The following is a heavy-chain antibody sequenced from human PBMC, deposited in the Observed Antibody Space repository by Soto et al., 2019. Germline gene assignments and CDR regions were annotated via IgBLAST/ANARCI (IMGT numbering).Heavy chain of an antibody. CDR1: GGTFSSYT. J-gene: IGHJ5*02. CDR2: IIPLLGIA. Sequence: QVQLVQSGAEVKKPGSSVKVSCKASGGTFSSYTISWVLQAPGQGRAWLGRIIPLLGIANYAQKFQGRVTRTADKPTRTADMEQGSLSAEDTAGYYGAREGVRGAIGWCDPWGQGILVTVSS. CDR3: AREGVRGAIGWCDP. D-gene: IGHD3-10*01. V-gene: IGHV1-69*08.